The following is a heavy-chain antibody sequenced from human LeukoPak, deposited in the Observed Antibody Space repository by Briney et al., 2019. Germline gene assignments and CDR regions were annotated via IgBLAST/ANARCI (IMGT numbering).Heavy chain of an antibody. CDR2: SIPIFGTA. CDR1: GGTFSSYA. Sequence: GASVKVSCKASGGTFSSYAISWVRQAPGQGLDWMGGSIPIFGTANYAQKFQGRVTITAEESTSTAYMSLSSLRSEDTAVYYCAREMDVVVRQLAHYAFDIWGQGTMVTVSS. J-gene: IGHJ3*02. CDR3: AREMDVVVRQLAHYAFDI. D-gene: IGHD2-2*01. V-gene: IGHV1-69*13.